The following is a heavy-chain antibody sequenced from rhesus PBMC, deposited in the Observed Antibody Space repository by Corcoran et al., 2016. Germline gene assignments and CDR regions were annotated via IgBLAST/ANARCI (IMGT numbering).Heavy chain of an antibody. Sequence: QVQLQESGPGLVKPSETLALTCAVPGGSFSSYWGSWIRQPPGKGREWIGEINGNSGSTNYNPSLKSRVTISKDASKNQFSLKLGSVTAADTAVYYCARVDSSWSGKLDVWGRGVLVTVSS. CDR2: INGNSGST. CDR1: GGSFSSYW. J-gene: IGHJ5-2*02. CDR3: ARVDSSWSGKLDV. D-gene: IGHD6-13*01. V-gene: IGHV4-80*01.